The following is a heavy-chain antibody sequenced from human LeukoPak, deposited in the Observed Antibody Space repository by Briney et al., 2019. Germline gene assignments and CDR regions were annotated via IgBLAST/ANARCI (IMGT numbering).Heavy chain of an antibody. CDR1: GGSISSDY. Sequence: PSETLSLTCTVSGGSISSDYWQWIRQPPGKGLEWVGYFYNSGNNHYNSSLKSRVTISIDTSKNQFSLKLASVTAADTAVYYCATRGYWGQGTLVAVSS. V-gene: IGHV4-59*08. D-gene: IGHD3-10*01. CDR3: ATRGY. J-gene: IGHJ4*02. CDR2: FYNSGNN.